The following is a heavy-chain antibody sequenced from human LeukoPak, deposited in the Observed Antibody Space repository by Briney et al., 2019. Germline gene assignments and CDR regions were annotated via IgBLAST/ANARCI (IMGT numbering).Heavy chain of an antibody. CDR3: AKDKYNFWSGSNYYYMDV. Sequence: GGSLRLSCAASGFTVSSNYMSWVRQAPGKGLEWVSVIYSGGSTYYADSAKGRFTISRDNSKNTLYLQMNSLRAEDTAVYYCAKDKYNFWSGSNYYYMDVWGKGTTVTVSS. CDR2: IYSGGST. J-gene: IGHJ6*03. V-gene: IGHV3-53*01. D-gene: IGHD3-3*01. CDR1: GFTVSSNY.